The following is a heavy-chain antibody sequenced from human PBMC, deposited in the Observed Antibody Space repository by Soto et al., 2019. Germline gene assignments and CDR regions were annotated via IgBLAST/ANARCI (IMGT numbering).Heavy chain of an antibody. CDR1: GYSFTNYW. CDR2: IYPSDSYT. V-gene: IGHV5-10-1*01. Sequence: GESLKISCKGSGYSFTNYWIGWVRQMPGKGLEWMGIIYPSDSYTNYSPSFQGHVTISADKSISTAYLQWSSLKASDTAMYYCARILRGVGRYGMDVWGQGTTVTVSS. CDR3: ARILRGVGRYGMDV. J-gene: IGHJ6*02. D-gene: IGHD4-17*01.